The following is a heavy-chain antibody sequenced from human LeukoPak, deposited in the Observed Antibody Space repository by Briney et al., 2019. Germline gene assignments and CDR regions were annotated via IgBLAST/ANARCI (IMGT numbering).Heavy chain of an antibody. CDR2: IYDSGST. J-gene: IGHJ4*02. Sequence: SETLSLTCIVSGGSIRSGAYYWSWIRQHPGKGLEWIGYIYDSGSTSYNPSLKSRVTISVDTSKNHFSLKLSSVTAADTAVYYCASGMYFFDYWGQGTLVTASS. CDR1: GGSIRSGAYY. V-gene: IGHV4-31*03. CDR3: ASGMYFFDY. D-gene: IGHD1-26*01.